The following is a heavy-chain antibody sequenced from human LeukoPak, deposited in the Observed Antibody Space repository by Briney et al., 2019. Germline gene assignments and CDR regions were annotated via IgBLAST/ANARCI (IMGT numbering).Heavy chain of an antibody. Sequence: GGSLRLSCAASGFTFSSYAMHWVRQAPGKGLEWVAVISYDGSNKYYADSVKGRFTISRDNSKNTLYLQMNSLRAEDTAVYYCAKEGLYSSSWYFLLDYWGQGTLVTVSS. CDR3: AKEGLYSSSWYFLLDY. V-gene: IGHV3-30-3*01. D-gene: IGHD6-13*01. CDR1: GFTFSSYA. J-gene: IGHJ4*02. CDR2: ISYDGSNK.